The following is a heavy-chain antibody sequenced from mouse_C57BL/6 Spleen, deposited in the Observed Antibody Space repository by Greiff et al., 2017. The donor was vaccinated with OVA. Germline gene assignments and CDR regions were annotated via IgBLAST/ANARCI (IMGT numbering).Heavy chain of an antibody. D-gene: IGHD2-4*01. V-gene: IGHV1-52*01. CDR1: GYTFSSYW. CDR2: IDPSDSET. J-gene: IGHJ1*03. Sequence: QVQLQQPGAELVRPGSSVKLSCKASGYTFSSYWMHWVKQRPIQGLEWIGNIDPSDSETHYNQKFKDKATLTVDKSSSTAYMQLSSLTSEDSAVYYCARFGDYDSYWYFDVWGTGTTVTVSS. CDR3: ARFGDYDSYWYFDV.